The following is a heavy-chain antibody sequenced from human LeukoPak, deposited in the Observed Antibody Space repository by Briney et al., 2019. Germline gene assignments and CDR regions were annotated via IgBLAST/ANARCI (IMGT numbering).Heavy chain of an antibody. V-gene: IGHV3-7*03. D-gene: IGHD5-18*01. CDR1: GFTFSSFW. J-gene: IGHJ6*02. CDR2: IKVDGSEK. Sequence: GGSLRLSCAASGFTFSSFWMTWVRQAPGKGLEWVANIKVDGSEKNYVDSVKGRFTVSRDNAKNSLYLQMNSLRAEDTAVYYCARIQLYYYYYGLDAWGQGTTVTVSS. CDR3: ARIQLYYYYYGLDA.